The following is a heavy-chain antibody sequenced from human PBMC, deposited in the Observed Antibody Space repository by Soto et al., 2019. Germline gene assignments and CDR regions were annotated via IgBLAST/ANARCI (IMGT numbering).Heavy chain of an antibody. CDR1: GFTFSSYW. CDR2: INSDGSST. D-gene: IGHD6-6*01. CDR3: ARGGPYSNSPIDS. Sequence: GGSLRLSCAASGFTFSSYWMHWVRQAPGKGLVWVSRINSDGSSTSYADSVKGRVTISRDNAKNTLSLQMDSLRVEDTAVYYCARGGPYSNSPIDSWGQGTMVTVSS. J-gene: IGHJ4*03. V-gene: IGHV3-74*01.